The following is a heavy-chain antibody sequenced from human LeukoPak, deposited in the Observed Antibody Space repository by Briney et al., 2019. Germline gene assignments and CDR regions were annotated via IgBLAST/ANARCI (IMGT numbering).Heavy chain of an antibody. J-gene: IGHJ2*01. Sequence: SETLSLTCAVYGGSFSGYYWSWIRQPPGKGLEWLGEINHSGSTNYNPSLKSRVTISVDTSKNQFSLKLSSVTAADTAVYYCARGSDSSGWGYWYFDLWGRGTLVTVSS. D-gene: IGHD6-19*01. CDR2: INHSGST. CDR3: ARGSDSSGWGYWYFDL. V-gene: IGHV4-34*01. CDR1: GGSFSGYY.